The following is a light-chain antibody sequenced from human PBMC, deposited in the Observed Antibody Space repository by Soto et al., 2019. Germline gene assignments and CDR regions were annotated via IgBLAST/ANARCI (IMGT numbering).Light chain of an antibody. CDR1: QGISSY. J-gene: IGKJ5*01. Sequence: AIRMTQSPSSLSASTGDRVTITCRASQGISSYLAWYQQKPGKAPKLLIYAASTLQSGVPSRFSGSGSGTDFTLTISCLQSKDFATYYCQQYYSYPRVTFGQGTRLEIK. CDR2: AAS. CDR3: QQYYSYPRVT. V-gene: IGKV1-8*01.